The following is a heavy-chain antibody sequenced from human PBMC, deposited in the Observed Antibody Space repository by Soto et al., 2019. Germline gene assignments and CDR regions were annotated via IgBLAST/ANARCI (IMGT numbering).Heavy chain of an antibody. D-gene: IGHD3-3*01. CDR3: ASLRYYDSWSGYGRTTIDV. CDR2: INHSGST. V-gene: IGHV4-34*01. CDR1: GGSFSDYY. J-gene: IGHJ3*01. Sequence: SETLSLTCAVYGGSFSDYYWSWIRQSPGKGLEWIGEINHSGSTDYNPSLKSRVTISVDTSKKQVSLKMRSVTAADTAVYYCASLRYYDSWSGYGRTTIDVWGQGTTVTVSS.